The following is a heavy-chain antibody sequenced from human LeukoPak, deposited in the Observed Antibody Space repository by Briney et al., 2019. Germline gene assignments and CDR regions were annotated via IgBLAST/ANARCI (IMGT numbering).Heavy chain of an antibody. CDR2: ISASNNST. Sequence: GGSLRLSCAASGFTFSTYAMSWVRQAPGKGLEWVSAISASNNSTYYADSVKGRFTISRDNSKNTLYLQMNSLRAEDTAVYYCARDGPSWVLDYYYYMDVWGKGTTVTVSS. CDR1: GFTFSTYA. CDR3: ARDGPSWVLDYYYYMDV. J-gene: IGHJ6*03. D-gene: IGHD6-13*01. V-gene: IGHV3-23*01.